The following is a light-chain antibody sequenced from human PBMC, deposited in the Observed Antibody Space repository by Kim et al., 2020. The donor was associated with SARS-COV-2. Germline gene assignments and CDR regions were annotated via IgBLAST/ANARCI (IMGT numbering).Light chain of an antibody. CDR3: NSRDSSGNHLV. V-gene: IGLV3-19*01. J-gene: IGLJ3*02. Sequence: GQIGRIKCQGDSLRNYYASWYQQKPRQAPVVVIYGRNDRPSGIPDRFSGSNSGNTASLTITGAQAEDEANYYCNSRDSSGNHLVFGGGTQLTVL. CDR2: GRN. CDR1: SLRNYY.